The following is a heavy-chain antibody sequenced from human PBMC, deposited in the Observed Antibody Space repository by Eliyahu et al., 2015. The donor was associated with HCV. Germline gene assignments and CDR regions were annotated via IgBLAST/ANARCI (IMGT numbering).Heavy chain of an antibody. V-gene: IGHV3-23*01. CDR3: AKGAFGNLNDEGLLDS. J-gene: IGHJ4*02. Sequence: EGHLLESGGGLVQPGGSLXLSCAASEFXXVXNAXTWVRQRPGKGLXWXATISSXGSKTYYAESVEGRFTISRDNSKNTVHLHVSSLRAEDKATYYCAKGAFGNLNDEGLLDSWGQGTLVTVSS. CDR2: ISSXGSKT. D-gene: IGHD1-1*01. CDR1: EFXXVXNA.